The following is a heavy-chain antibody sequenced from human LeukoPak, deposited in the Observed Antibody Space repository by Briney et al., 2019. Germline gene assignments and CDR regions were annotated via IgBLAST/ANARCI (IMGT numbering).Heavy chain of an antibody. CDR3: ASSTMVRGLNV. J-gene: IGHJ6*02. Sequence: GGSLRLSCAASGFTFSSYSMNWVRQAPGKGLEWVSYISSSGSTIYYADSVKGRFTISRDNAKNSLYLQMNSLRAEDTAVYYCASSTMVRGLNVWGQGTTVTVSS. CDR2: ISSSGSTI. D-gene: IGHD3-10*01. V-gene: IGHV3-48*04. CDR1: GFTFSSYS.